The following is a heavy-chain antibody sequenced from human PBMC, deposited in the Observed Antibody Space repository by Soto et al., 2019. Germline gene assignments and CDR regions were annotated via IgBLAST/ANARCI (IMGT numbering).Heavy chain of an antibody. J-gene: IGHJ5*02. V-gene: IGHV1-2*04. CDR1: GYTFTGYY. D-gene: IGHD3-9*01. CDR3: ARAPRDDILTGYWFDH. Sequence: EASVKVSCKASGYTFTGYYMHWVRQAPGQGLEWMGWINPNSGGTNYAQKFQGWVTMTRDTSISTAYMELSRLRSDDTAVYYCARAPRDDILTGYWFDHWGQGTLVTVSS. CDR2: INPNSGGT.